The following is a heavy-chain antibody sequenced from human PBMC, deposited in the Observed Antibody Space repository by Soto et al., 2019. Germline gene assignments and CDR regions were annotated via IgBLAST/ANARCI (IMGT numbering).Heavy chain of an antibody. CDR3: ARDPHCVSSGCPFDY. Sequence: QVQLQESGPGLVQPSRTLSLTCAVSSCSISTHNWWSWVRQPPGKGLEWIGEIYRGRSTNYNPSLESRVTISIDKSKRQVSLRLTSVTAADTAVYYCARDPHCVSSGCPFDYWGQGTLVTVSS. CDR2: IYRGRST. J-gene: IGHJ4*02. D-gene: IGHD2-21*01. V-gene: IGHV4-4*02. CDR1: SCSISTHNW.